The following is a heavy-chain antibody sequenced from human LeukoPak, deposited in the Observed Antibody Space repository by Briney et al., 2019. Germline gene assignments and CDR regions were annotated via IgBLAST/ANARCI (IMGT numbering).Heavy chain of an antibody. CDR3: ARDVSSGWNIGGNRFDP. V-gene: IGHV4-34*01. D-gene: IGHD6-19*01. J-gene: IGHJ5*02. Sequence: PSETLSLTCAVYGGSFSGYYWSWIRQPPGKGLEWIGEINHSGSTNYNPSLKSRVTISVDTSKNQFSLKLSSVTAADTAVYYCARDVSSGWNIGGNRFDPWGQGTLVTVSS. CDR2: INHSGST. CDR1: GGSFSGYY.